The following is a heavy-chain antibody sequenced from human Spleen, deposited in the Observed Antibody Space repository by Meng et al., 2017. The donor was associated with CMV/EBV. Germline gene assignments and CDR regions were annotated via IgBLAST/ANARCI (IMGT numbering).Heavy chain of an antibody. CDR2: VYYDGSNQ. CDR3: AKDRVARWLAAEVDYYGMDA. D-gene: IGHD6-19*01. J-gene: IGHJ6*02. Sequence: GGSLRLSCAASGFSFSEYGMHWVRQTPGKGLEWVALVYYDGSNQYYSDSVRGRFNISRDNSKNTLFLQMNSLRGEDTGVYYCAKDRVARWLAAEVDYYGMDAWGQGTTVTVSS. CDR1: GFSFSEYG. V-gene: IGHV3-33*06.